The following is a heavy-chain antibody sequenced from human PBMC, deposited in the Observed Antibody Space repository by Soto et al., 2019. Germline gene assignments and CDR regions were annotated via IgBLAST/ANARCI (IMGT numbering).Heavy chain of an antibody. V-gene: IGHV1-8*01. Sequence: ASVKVSCKASGYTSTSYDINWVRQATGQGLEWMGWMNPNSGNTGYAQKFQGRVTMTRNTSISTAYMELSSLRSEDTAVYYCARGFGESNYLTSNGMDVWGQGTTVTVSS. CDR2: MNPNSGNT. J-gene: IGHJ6*02. CDR1: GYTSTSYD. CDR3: ARGFGESNYLTSNGMDV. D-gene: IGHD4-4*01.